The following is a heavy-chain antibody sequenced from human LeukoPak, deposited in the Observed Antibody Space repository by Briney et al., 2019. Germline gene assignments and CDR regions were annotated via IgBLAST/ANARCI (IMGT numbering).Heavy chain of an antibody. CDR2: IYSSGSS. CDR1: GGSIRSESYY. Sequence: SETLSLTCSVSGGSIRSESYYWSWIRQPAGKGLEWIGRIYSSGSSKFNPSLKSRVTISIDTSKNQFALNLSSVTAADTAVYYCARDMTGSGWNDAFDIWGQGTMVTVSS. D-gene: IGHD6-19*01. J-gene: IGHJ3*02. CDR3: ARDMTGSGWNDAFDI. V-gene: IGHV4-61*02.